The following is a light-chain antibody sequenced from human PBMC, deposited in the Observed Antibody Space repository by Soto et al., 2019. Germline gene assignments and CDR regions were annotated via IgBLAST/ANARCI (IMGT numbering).Light chain of an antibody. CDR1: SSNIGAGYD. CDR3: QSYDSSLSVV. V-gene: IGLV1-40*01. CDR2: SNR. Sequence: QPVLTQPPSVSGAPGQRVTISCTGSSSNIGAGYDVHWYQQVPGTAPKLVIFSNRSRPSGIPDRFSGSKSGTSASLAITGLQAEDEGDYYCQSYDSSLSVVFGGGTKLTVL. J-gene: IGLJ3*02.